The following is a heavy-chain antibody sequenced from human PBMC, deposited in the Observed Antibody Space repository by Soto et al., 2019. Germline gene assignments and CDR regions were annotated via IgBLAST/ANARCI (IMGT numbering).Heavy chain of an antibody. J-gene: IGHJ6*02. CDR2: IYPADSDT. D-gene: IGHD2-2*01. V-gene: IGHV5-51*01. Sequence: GESLKISCKGSGYSFPSDWIGWVRQMPGKGMEWMGSIYPADSDTRYSPAFQGQVTISADKSIRTAYLQWSSLKAADTATYYCARIPHSTTSHSDHNFGMDVWGQGTSVTVSS. CDR1: GYSFPSDW. CDR3: ARIPHSTTSHSDHNFGMDV.